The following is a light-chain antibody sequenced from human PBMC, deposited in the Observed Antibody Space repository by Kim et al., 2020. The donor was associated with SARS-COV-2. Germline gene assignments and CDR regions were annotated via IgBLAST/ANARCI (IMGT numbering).Light chain of an antibody. CDR2: TNT. CDR3: QSYDTSLGAWV. J-gene: IGLJ3*02. Sequence: QWVHIYCPGSSSNVGAGYDVPWYRPVPGTAPQPLIYTNTYRPSVVPDRFSGSKSGTSASLAISGLQAEDEADYYCQSYDTSLGAWVFGGGTQLTVL. CDR1: SSNVGAGYD. V-gene: IGLV1-40*01.